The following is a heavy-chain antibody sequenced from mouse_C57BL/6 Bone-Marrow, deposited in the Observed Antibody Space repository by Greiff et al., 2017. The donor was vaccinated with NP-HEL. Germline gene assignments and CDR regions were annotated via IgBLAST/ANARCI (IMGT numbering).Heavy chain of an antibody. CDR2: IDPSDSYT. CDR3: ARYGYPYAMDY. J-gene: IGHJ4*01. CDR1: GYTFTSYW. D-gene: IGHD2-2*01. Sequence: QVHVKQPGAELVMPGASVKLSCKASGYTFTSYWMHWVKQRPGQGLEWIGEIDPSDSYTNYNQKFKGKSTLTVDKSSSTAYMQLSSLTSEDSAVYYCARYGYPYAMDYWGQGTSVTVSS. V-gene: IGHV1-69*01.